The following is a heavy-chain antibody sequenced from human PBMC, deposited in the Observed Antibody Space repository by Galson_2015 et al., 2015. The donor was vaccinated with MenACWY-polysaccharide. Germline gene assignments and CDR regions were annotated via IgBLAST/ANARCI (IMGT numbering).Heavy chain of an antibody. V-gene: IGHV1-69*02. CDR3: ASLLGKAPAQTGAFDI. J-gene: IGHJ3*02. CDR2: IIPGLDKP. D-gene: IGHD7-27*01. CDR1: GGSFSILS. Sequence: SVKVSCKASGGSFSILSFNWVRQAPGQGLEWMGRIIPGLDKPNYAQKFQGRVTITADKSTGTAYMDLSSLRSEDTAVYYCASLLGKAPAQTGAFDIWGQGALVTVSS.